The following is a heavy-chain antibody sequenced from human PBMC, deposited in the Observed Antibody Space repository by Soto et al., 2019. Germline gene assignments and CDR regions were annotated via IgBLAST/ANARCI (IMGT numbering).Heavy chain of an antibody. J-gene: IGHJ4*02. CDR3: AKDIDGHGTTVNQFDN. CDR2: ISWNHVTT. D-gene: IGHD4-17*01. Sequence: PGGSLRLSCAASGFRFDDYAMHWVRQAPGKGLEWLSGISWNHVTTGYADSVKGRFTISRDNAKNSLLLQMNSLRAEDTAVYYCAKDIDGHGTTVNQFDNWGQGTQVTVSS. V-gene: IGHV3-9*01. CDR1: GFRFDDYA.